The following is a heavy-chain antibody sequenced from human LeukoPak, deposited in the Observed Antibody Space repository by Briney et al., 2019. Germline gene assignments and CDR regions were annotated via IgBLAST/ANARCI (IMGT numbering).Heavy chain of an antibody. J-gene: IGHJ4*02. V-gene: IGHV3-21*05. Sequence: GGSLRLSCAAPGFTFSSFSMNWVRQAPGKGLEWVSYISSTSSHIYYADSVKGRFTVSRDNAKDSLYLQMNSLRDEDTAVYYCARDLISGDYTFDYWGQGALVTVSS. CDR1: GFTFSSFS. CDR3: ARDLISGDYTFDY. D-gene: IGHD4-11*01. CDR2: ISSTSSHI.